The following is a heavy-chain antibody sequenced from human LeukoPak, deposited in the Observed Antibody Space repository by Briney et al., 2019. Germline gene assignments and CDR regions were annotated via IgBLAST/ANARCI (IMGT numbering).Heavy chain of an antibody. V-gene: IGHV1-69*13. CDR1: GGTFSSYA. CDR3: AREIDYGDGIYYYYGMDV. CDR2: IIPIFGTA. D-gene: IGHD4-17*01. J-gene: IGHJ6*04. Sequence: SVKVSCKASGGTFSSYAISWVRQAPGQGLEWMGGIIPIFGTANYAQKFQGRATITADESTSTAYMELSSLRSEDTAVYYCAREIDYGDGIYYYYGMDVWGKGTTVTVSS.